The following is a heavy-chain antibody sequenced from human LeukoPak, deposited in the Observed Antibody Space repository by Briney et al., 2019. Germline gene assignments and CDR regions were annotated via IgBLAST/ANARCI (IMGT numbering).Heavy chain of an antibody. V-gene: IGHV3-21*01. Sequence: GGSLRLSCAASGFTFSSYSMNWVRQAPGKGLEWVSSISSSSSYIYYADSVKGRFTISRDNAKNSLFLEMNSLRVEDTAVYFCARSHDYVWTTYRASDYWGQGTLVTVSS. CDR1: GFTFSSYS. CDR3: ARSHDYVWTTYRASDY. J-gene: IGHJ4*02. CDR2: ISSSSSYI. D-gene: IGHD3-16*01.